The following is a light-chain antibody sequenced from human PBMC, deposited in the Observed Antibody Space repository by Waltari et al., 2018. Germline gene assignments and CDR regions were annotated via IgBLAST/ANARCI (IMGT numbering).Light chain of an antibody. J-gene: IGLJ2*01. CDR2: DPT. Sequence: QSVLTQPPSVSGAPGQRVTIPCTRSSSNIGTGYAVPWDQQIPGTAPKLLIFDPTSRPSGVPDRFSGSRSATAASLAITGLQADDEATYYCQSFDSSLGGHVVFGGGTKLTVL. CDR3: QSFDSSLGGHVV. V-gene: IGLV1-40*01. CDR1: SSNIGTGYA.